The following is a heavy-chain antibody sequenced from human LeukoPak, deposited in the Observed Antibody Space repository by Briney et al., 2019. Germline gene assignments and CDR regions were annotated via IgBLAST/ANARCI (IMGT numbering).Heavy chain of an antibody. CDR2: IYPGGNT. CDR3: ARGDDSGYYDYFDY. CDR1: GFTVDSNY. V-gene: IGHV3-53*01. D-gene: IGHD3-22*01. Sequence: GGSLTLSCAASGFTVDSNYQIWVRRSPGKALERVLTIYPGGNTHYAASVKGWFTISRDFSKNTVFLHIKSLRAEDTAMYYCARGDDSGYYDYFDYWGQGALVTVSS. J-gene: IGHJ4*02.